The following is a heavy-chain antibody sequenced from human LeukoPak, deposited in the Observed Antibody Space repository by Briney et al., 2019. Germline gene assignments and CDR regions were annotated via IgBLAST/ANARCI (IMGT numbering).Heavy chain of an antibody. CDR3: ARQTIPYAIGIAAAGTYFDY. V-gene: IGHV4-39*07. CDR1: GGSISSSSYY. D-gene: IGHD6-13*01. J-gene: IGHJ4*02. Sequence: SETLSLTCTVSGGSISSSSYYWGWIRQPPGKGLEWIGSIYYSGSTYYNPSLKSRVTISVDTSKNQFSLKLSSVTAADTAVYYCARQTIPYAIGIAAAGTYFDYWGQGTLVTVSS. CDR2: IYYSGST.